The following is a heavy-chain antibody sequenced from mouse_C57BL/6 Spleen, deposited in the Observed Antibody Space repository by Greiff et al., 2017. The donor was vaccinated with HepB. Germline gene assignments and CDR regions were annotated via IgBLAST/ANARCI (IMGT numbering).Heavy chain of an antibody. J-gene: IGHJ4*01. CDR2: IYPGNSDT. CDR1: GYTFTSYW. D-gene: IGHD2-4*01. V-gene: IGHV1-5*01. Sequence: VQLQQSGTVLARPGASVKMSCKTSGYTFTSYWMHWVKQRPGQGLEWIGAIYPGNSDTSYNQKFKGKAKLTAVTSASTAYMELSSLTNEDSAVYYCTNLYYDYDGGVLDYWGQGTSVTVSS. CDR3: TNLYYDYDGGVLDY.